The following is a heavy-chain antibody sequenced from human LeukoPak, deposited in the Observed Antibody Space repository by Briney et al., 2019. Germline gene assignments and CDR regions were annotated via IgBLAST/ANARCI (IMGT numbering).Heavy chain of an antibody. V-gene: IGHV3-23*01. CDR2: ISGSGGST. CDR3: AKGRQWLVPGEDCFDY. J-gene: IGHJ4*02. CDR1: GFTFSSYA. D-gene: IGHD6-19*01. Sequence: GGSLRLSCAASGFTFSSYAMSWVRQAPGKGLEWVSAISGSGGSTYYADSVKGRFTISRDNSKNTLYLQMNSLRAEDTAVYYCAKGRQWLVPGEDCFDYWGQGTLVTVSS.